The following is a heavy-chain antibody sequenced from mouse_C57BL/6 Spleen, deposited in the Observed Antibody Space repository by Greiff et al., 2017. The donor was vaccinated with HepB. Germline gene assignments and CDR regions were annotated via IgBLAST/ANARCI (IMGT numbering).Heavy chain of an antibody. V-gene: IGHV1-26*01. Sequence: VQLQQSGPELVKPGASVKISCKASGYTFTDYYMNWVKQSHGKSLEWIGDINPNNGGTSYNQKFKGKATLTVDKSSSTAYMELRSLTSEDSAVYYCARALSGYYGAMDYWGQGTSVTVSS. J-gene: IGHJ4*01. CDR2: INPNNGGT. CDR3: ARALSGYYGAMDY. D-gene: IGHD2-3*01. CDR1: GYTFTDYY.